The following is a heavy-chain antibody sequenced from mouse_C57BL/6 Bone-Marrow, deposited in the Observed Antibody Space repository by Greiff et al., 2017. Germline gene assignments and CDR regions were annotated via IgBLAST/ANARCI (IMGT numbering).Heavy chain of an antibody. J-gene: IGHJ2*01. D-gene: IGHD1-1*01. CDR2: ISDGGIYT. Sequence: EVQLLASGGDFVKPGGSLKLSCAASGFTFSDYSMSLFRQSPGKRLEWVATISDGGIYTYYPDHVKGRFTISRDNAKNNLYLQMRHLKSEDTAMYYCARAIYYSFDYWGQGTTLTVSS. CDR3: ARAIYYSFDY. CDR1: GFTFSDYS. V-gene: IGHV5-4*01.